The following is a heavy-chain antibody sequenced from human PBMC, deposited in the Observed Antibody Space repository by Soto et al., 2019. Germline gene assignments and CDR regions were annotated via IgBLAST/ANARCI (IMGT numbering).Heavy chain of an antibody. CDR3: ARDAYSSSWSSYYYYGMDV. D-gene: IGHD6-13*01. V-gene: IGHV3-21*01. CDR2: ISSLSTYI. CDR1: GFTFSSYS. Sequence: EVQLVESGGGLVKPGGSLRLSCAASGFTFSSYSMNWVRQAPGKGLEWVSSISSLSTYIYYADSVKVRFTISRDNAKNSLYLQMNSLRAEYTAVYYCARDAYSSSWSSYYYYGMDVWGQGTTVTVAS. J-gene: IGHJ6*02.